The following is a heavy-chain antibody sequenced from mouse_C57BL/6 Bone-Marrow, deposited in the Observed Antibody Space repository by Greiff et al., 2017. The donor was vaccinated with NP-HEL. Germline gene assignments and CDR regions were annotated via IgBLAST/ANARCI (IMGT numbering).Heavy chain of an antibody. CDR3: ARLGATVVPGDY. Sequence: QVHVKQSGAELVRPGASVKLSCKASGYTFTDYYINWVKQRPGQGLEWIARIYPGSGNTYYNEKSKGKATLTAEKSSSTAYMQLSSLTSEDSAVYFCARLGATVVPGDYWGQGTTLTVSS. V-gene: IGHV1-76*01. D-gene: IGHD1-1*01. J-gene: IGHJ2*01. CDR1: GYTFTDYY. CDR2: IYPGSGNT.